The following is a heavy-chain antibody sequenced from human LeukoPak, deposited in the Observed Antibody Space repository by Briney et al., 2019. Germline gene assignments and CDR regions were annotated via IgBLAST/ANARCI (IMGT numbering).Heavy chain of an antibody. D-gene: IGHD6-13*01. J-gene: IGHJ4*02. CDR1: GFAFSSYA. CDR3: AKYKQQLVRTNYFDY. CDR2: ISGSGGST. Sequence: GGSLRLSCAAAGFAFSSYAMSWVRQAPGKGLEWVSAISGSGGSTYYADSVKGRFTISRDNSKNTLYLQMNSLRAEDTAVYYCAKYKQQLVRTNYFDYWGQGTLVTVSS. V-gene: IGHV3-23*01.